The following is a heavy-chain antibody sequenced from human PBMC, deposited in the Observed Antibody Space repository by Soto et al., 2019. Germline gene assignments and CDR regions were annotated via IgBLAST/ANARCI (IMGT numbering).Heavy chain of an antibody. CDR1: GGSISSGSYY. CDR2: TYYSGNT. D-gene: IGHD3-9*01. Sequence: SETLSLTCTVSGGSISSGSYYWPWIRQLPGKGLEWIGYTYYSGNTYYNPSLKSRVTISVDTSKNQYSLKLSSVTAADTAVYYCARIPTYYDILTGPDQRWGQGTRVTVSS. V-gene: IGHV4-31*03. CDR3: ARIPTYYDILTGPDQR. J-gene: IGHJ4*02.